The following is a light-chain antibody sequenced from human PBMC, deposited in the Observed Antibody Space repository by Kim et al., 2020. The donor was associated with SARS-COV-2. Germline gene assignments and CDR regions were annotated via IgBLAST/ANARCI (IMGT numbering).Light chain of an antibody. Sequence: EIVLTQSPGTLSLSPGERATLSCRASQSVRSNYLAWYQQKPGQAPRLLIFGASNRATGIPDRFSGSGSGTDFLLTISRLEPEDFAVYYCQQYGSSPQTFGQGTKMDIK. J-gene: IGKJ1*01. CDR2: GAS. CDR3: QQYGSSPQT. CDR1: QSVRSNY. V-gene: IGKV3-20*01.